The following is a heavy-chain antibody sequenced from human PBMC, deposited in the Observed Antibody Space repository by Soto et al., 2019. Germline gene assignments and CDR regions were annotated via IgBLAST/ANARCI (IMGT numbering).Heavy chain of an antibody. CDR1: GFPFRSSV. D-gene: IGHD6-19*01. V-gene: IGHV3-30-3*01. CDR2: ISNDSSKK. J-gene: IGHJ6*02. Sequence: PGGSLRLSVAASGFPFRSSVLYWVRRAPGKGKEWEAVISNDSSKKYYRDSVNGRVTITRATDKTTVNVQMNSLRVEDTAISYCASERAGTNYYGMDVWGQGTPVTVSS. CDR3: ASERAGTNYYGMDV.